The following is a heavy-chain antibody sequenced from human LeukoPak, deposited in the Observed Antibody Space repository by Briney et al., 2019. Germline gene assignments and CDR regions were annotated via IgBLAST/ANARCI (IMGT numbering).Heavy chain of an antibody. V-gene: IGHV4-59*11. D-gene: IGHD4-11*01. Sequence: SETLSLTCTVSGGSITSHYWNWIRQTPGKGLEWIGYIYYSGTIKYNPSLKSRVTISLDTSKNQFSLYLASVTAADTAVYYCARGEDYKSSRFDPWGQGTLVTVSS. CDR1: GGSITSHY. CDR3: ARGEDYKSSRFDP. CDR2: IYYSGTI. J-gene: IGHJ5*02.